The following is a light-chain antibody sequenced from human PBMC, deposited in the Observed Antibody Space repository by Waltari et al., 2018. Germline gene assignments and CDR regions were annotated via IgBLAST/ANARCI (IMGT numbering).Light chain of an antibody. CDR3: QQYHDWPPLT. Sequence: EIVMTQSPATLSVSPGERATLSCRASQSVSINLAWYQQKPGQAPRRLIPGAATRATGIPARFSGSGSGTEVTLTISSMQSEDSAVYYCQQYHDWPPLTFGGGTKVEIK. V-gene: IGKV3-15*01. CDR2: GAA. J-gene: IGKJ4*01. CDR1: QSVSIN.